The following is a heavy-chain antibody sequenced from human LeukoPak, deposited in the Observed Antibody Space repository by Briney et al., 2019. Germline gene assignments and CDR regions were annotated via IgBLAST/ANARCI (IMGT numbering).Heavy chain of an antibody. J-gene: IGHJ5*02. CDR3: ARGPLRSGYYRPNWFDP. CDR1: GGSISSYY. D-gene: IGHD3-3*01. CDR2: IYYSGST. Sequence: PSETLSLTCTVSGGSISSYYWSWIRQPPGKGLEWIGHIYYSGSTNYNPSLKSRVTISVDTSKNQFSLKLSSVTAADTAVYYCARGPLRSGYYRPNWFDPWGQGTLVTVSS. V-gene: IGHV4-59*01.